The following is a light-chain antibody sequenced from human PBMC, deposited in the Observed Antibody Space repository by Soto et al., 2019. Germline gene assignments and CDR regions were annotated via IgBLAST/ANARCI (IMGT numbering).Light chain of an antibody. CDR1: QGISGW. CDR3: QQADSFPFT. Sequence: DIPMTQSPSSVSASIGDRVTITCRASQGISGWLAWYQQKPGKAPKLLIYAATKLETGVPSRFSGSGSGTAFTLTISSLRPEDFATYYCQQADSFPFTFGPGTKVEIK. J-gene: IGKJ3*01. CDR2: AAT. V-gene: IGKV1-12*01.